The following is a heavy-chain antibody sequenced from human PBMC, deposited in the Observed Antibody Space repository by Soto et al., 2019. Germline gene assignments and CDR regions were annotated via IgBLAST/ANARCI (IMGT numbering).Heavy chain of an antibody. CDR1: GFTFNIYA. Sequence: GGSLRLSCAASGFTFNIYALHWVRQAPGKGLEWVAVISFDGTKKYYSDSVKGRFTISRDNLKNTLYLQMNNLRVEDAALYFCAREDDYGYRYINYGLDVWGQGTTVTV. CDR3: AREDDYGYRYINYGLDV. CDR2: ISFDGTKK. J-gene: IGHJ6*02. D-gene: IGHD4-17*01. V-gene: IGHV3-30-3*01.